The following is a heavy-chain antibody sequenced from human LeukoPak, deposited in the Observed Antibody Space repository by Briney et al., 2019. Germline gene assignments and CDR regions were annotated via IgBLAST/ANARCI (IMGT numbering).Heavy chain of an antibody. D-gene: IGHD3-10*01. CDR2: IIPIFGIA. V-gene: IGHV1-69*04. CDR3: ASTTMVRGVHYGMDV. Sequence: ASVKVSCKASGGTFSSYAISWVRQAPGRGLELMGRIIPIFGIANYAQKFQGRVTITADKSTSTAYMELSSLRSEDTAVYYCASTTMVRGVHYGMDVWGQGTTVTVSS. J-gene: IGHJ6*02. CDR1: GGTFSSYA.